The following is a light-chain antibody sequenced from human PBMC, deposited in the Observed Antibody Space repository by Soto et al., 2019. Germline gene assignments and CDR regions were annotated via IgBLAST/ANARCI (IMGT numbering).Light chain of an antibody. CDR2: DDS. CDR3: SSYTSSSTLLYV. J-gene: IGLJ1*01. Sequence: QSALTQPASVSGSPGQSITISCTGTSSDVGGYNYVSWYQQHPGKAPKLMIYDDSNRPSGVSNRFSGSKSGNTASLTISGLQAEDHADYYCSSYTSSSTLLYVFGTGTKVTVL. CDR1: SSDVGGYNY. V-gene: IGLV2-14*01.